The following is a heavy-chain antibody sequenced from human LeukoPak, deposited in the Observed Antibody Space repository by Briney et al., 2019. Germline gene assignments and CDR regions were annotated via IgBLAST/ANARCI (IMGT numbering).Heavy chain of an antibody. Sequence: SETLSLTCTVSGYSISSGYYWGWIRQPPGKGLEWIGSIYHSGSTYYNPSLKSRVTISVDTSKNQFSLKLSSVTAADTALYYCARDGSIRGYYYGMDVWGQGTTVTVSS. J-gene: IGHJ6*02. CDR3: ARDGSIRGYYYGMDV. V-gene: IGHV4-38-2*02. CDR2: IYHSGST. D-gene: IGHD1-26*01. CDR1: GYSISSGYY.